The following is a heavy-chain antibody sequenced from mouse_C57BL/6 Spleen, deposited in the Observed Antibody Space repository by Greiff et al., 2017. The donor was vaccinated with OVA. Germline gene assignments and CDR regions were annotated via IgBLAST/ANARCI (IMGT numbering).Heavy chain of an antibody. CDR1: GYTFTSYT. V-gene: IGHV1-4*01. CDR3: ARAHYYYGSGSDWYFDV. Sequence: QVQLQQSGAELARPGASVKMSCKASGYTFTSYTMHWVKQRPGQGLEWIGYINPSSGYTKYNQKFKDKATLTADKSSSTAYMQLSSLTSEDSAVYYCARAHYYYGSGSDWYFDVWGTGTTVTVSS. CDR2: INPSSGYT. D-gene: IGHD1-1*01. J-gene: IGHJ1*03.